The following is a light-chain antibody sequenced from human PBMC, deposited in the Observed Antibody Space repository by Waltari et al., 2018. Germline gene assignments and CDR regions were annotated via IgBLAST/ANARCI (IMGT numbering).Light chain of an antibody. CDR3: QQYLQWHPAIT. J-gene: IGKJ5*01. CDR2: GAS. V-gene: IGKV3-15*01. Sequence: ILLTQSPATLSVSPGERATLSCRASQNIDTRLAWYQHKPGQAPRLLIYGASTRAADIPARFSGSGFGTDCSLTINSLQSEDFAVYYCQQYLQWHPAITFGTGTRLDFK. CDR1: QNIDTR.